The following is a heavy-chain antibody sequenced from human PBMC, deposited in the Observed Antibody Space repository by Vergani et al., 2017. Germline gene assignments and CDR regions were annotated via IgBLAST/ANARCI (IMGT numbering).Heavy chain of an antibody. Sequence: QVQLQESGPGLVKPPGTLSLTCAVSGGSISSSNWWSWVRQPPGKGLEWIGEIYHSGSTNYNTSLKSRLTISVDKSKNQFSLRLTSVTAADTAVYYCARRSGIVYDIFSGTQYFFDFWGQGTLVTVSS. V-gene: IGHV4-4*03. J-gene: IGHJ4*02. CDR1: GGSISSSNW. CDR2: IYHSGST. D-gene: IGHD3-9*01. CDR3: ARRSGIVYDIFSGTQYFFDF.